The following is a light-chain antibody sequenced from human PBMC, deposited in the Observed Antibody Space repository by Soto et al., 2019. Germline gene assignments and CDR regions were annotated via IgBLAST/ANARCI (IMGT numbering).Light chain of an antibody. J-gene: IGKJ1*01. V-gene: IGKV3-20*01. Sequence: EIVLTQSPGTLSLSPGERATLSCRASQSVSSTYLAWYQQKPGQAPRLLIYGASTRATVIPDRFSGSGSGTDFPLTISRLEHEDFAVYYCQQYDTPQTFGQGTTVEI. CDR3: QQYDTPQT. CDR1: QSVSSTY. CDR2: GAS.